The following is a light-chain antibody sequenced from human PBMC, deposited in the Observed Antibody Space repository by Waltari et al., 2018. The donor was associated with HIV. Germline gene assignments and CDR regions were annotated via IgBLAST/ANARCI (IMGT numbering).Light chain of an antibody. J-gene: IGLJ2*01. Sequence: QSALTQPPSASGSPGPSVTISCTGTSSDAGRYDYVPWYQQHPGKAPKLLIYEVNKRPSGVPDRFSGSKSGNTASLTVSGLQAEDEAEYSCTSYAGINPVAFGGGTKLTVL. CDR1: SSDAGRYDY. CDR2: EVN. V-gene: IGLV2-8*01. CDR3: TSYAGINPVA.